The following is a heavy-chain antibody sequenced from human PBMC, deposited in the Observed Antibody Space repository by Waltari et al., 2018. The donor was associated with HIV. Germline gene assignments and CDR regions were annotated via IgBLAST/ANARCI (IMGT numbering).Heavy chain of an antibody. CDR2: IYSGDAT. V-gene: IGHV3-53*01. Sequence: EVQLVESGGGLIQPGGSLRLPCAASGFTVSSNYMTWVRQAPGRGLEWLSVIYSGDATYYADSVKGRFTISRDKSKNMVFLQMNSLRAEDTAIYYCARENVAVAGTGAFDIWGQGTLVTVS. D-gene: IGHD6-19*01. CDR1: GFTVSSNY. J-gene: IGHJ3*02. CDR3: ARENVAVAGTGAFDI.